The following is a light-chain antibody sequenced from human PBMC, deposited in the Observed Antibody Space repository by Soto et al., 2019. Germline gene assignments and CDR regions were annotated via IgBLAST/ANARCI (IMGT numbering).Light chain of an antibody. CDR2: AAS. Sequence: DIQMTQSPSSLSASVGDRVTITCRASQSISSYLNWYQQKPGKAPKLLIYAASILQSGVPSRFSGSGSGTDFTLSISSLQPEDFATYYCQQSYSTPQFGQGTKV. CDR3: QQSYSTPQ. J-gene: IGKJ1*01. V-gene: IGKV1-39*01. CDR1: QSISSY.